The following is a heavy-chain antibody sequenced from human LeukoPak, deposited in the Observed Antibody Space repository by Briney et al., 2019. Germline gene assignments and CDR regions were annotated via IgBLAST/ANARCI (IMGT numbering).Heavy chain of an antibody. Sequence: SETLSLTCTVSGGSISSYYWSWIRQSPGKGLEWIGYIYYSGSTKYNPSLKSRVTISVDTSKNQFSLKLSSVTAADTAVYYCAREPRDVETEGFDYWGQGTLVTVSS. CDR3: AREPRDVETEGFDY. J-gene: IGHJ4*02. CDR1: GGSISSYY. D-gene: IGHD5-24*01. CDR2: IYYSGST. V-gene: IGHV4-59*01.